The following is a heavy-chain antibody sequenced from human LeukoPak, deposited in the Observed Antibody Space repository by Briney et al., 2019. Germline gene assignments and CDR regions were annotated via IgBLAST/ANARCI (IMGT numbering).Heavy chain of an antibody. J-gene: IGHJ3*02. CDR2: IYYSGST. V-gene: IGHV4-59*01. Sequence: PSETLSLTCTVSGGSISSYYWSWIRQPPGKGLEWIGYIYYSGSTNYSPSLKSRVTISVDTSKNQFSLKLSSVTAADMAVYYCARSEYSYGADAFDIWGQGTMVTVSS. CDR3: ARSEYSYGADAFDI. CDR1: GGSISSYY. D-gene: IGHD5-18*01.